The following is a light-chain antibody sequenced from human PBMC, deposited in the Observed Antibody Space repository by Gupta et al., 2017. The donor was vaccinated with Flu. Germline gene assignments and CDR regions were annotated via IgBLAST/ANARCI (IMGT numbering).Light chain of an antibody. J-gene: IGKJ1*01. CDR2: GAS. Sequence: EIVMTQSPATLSVSPGERATLSCRASQSVSSNLAWYQQKPGQAPRLLIYGASTRATGIPARFSGSGSGTEFTLTISSLQSEDFAVYYCQQYNNWRRTFCQGTKVEIK. CDR3: QQYNNWRRT. V-gene: IGKV3-15*01. CDR1: QSVSSN.